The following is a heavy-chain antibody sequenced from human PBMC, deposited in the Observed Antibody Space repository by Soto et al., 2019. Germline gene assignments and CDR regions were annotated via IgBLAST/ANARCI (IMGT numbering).Heavy chain of an antibody. CDR1: GFTFSSYA. CDR2: ISGSGGST. J-gene: IGHJ5*02. D-gene: IGHD2-15*01. V-gene: IGHV3-23*01. Sequence: PGGSLRLSCAASGFTFSSYAMSWVRQAPGKGLEWVSAISGSGGSTYYADSVKGRFTISRDNSKNTLYLQMNSLRAEDTAVYYCAKTQAVVVVAAMVPNWFDPWGQGTLVTVSS. CDR3: AKTQAVVVVAAMVPNWFDP.